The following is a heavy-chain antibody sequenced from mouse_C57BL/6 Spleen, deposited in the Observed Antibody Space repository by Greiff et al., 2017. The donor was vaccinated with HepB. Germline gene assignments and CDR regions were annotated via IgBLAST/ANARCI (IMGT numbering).Heavy chain of an antibody. CDR1: GYTFTSYW. V-gene: IGHV1-50*01. Sequence: VQLQQPGAELVKPGASVKLSCKASGYTFTSYWMQWVKQRPGQGLEWIGEIDPSDSYTNYNQKFKGKATLTVDTSSSTAYMQLSSLTSEDSAVYYCARLGDSSGYAAYWGQGTLVTVSA. CDR3: ARLGDSSGYAAY. D-gene: IGHD3-2*02. CDR2: IDPSDSYT. J-gene: IGHJ3*01.